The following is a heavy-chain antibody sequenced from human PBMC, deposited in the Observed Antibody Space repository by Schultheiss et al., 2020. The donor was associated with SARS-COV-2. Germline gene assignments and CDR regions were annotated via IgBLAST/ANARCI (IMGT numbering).Heavy chain of an antibody. CDR2: ISSSGSTI. Sequence: GGSLRLSCAASGFTFNSYTLNWVRQAPGKGLEWVSYISSSGSTIYYADSVKGRFTISRDNGKNSLYLQMNSLRVEDTAVYYCARGPPSYYYDSSGSWGGDFDLWGRGTLVTVSS. CDR3: ARGPPSYYYDSSGSWGGDFDL. CDR1: GFTFNSYT. J-gene: IGHJ2*01. D-gene: IGHD3-22*01. V-gene: IGHV3-48*03.